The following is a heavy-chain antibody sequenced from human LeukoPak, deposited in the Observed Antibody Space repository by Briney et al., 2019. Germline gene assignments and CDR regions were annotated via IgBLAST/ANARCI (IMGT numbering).Heavy chain of an antibody. CDR2: INWNGDST. CDR3: ARWGDYYQSLFDS. D-gene: IGHD3-3*01. CDR1: GFPFSDYA. V-gene: IGHV3-20*04. Sequence: GGSLRLSCAASGFPFSDYAMSWVRQAPGKGLEWVSGINWNGDSTDYADSVKGRFTISRDNAKNTLYLQMNSLRAEDTAVYYCARWGDYYQSLFDSWGQGTLVTVSS. J-gene: IGHJ4*02.